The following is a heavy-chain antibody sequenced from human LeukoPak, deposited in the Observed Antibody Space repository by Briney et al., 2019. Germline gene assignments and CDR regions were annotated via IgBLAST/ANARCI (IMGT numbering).Heavy chain of an antibody. CDR1: GYTFTSYG. CDR2: ISAYNGNT. CDR3: ARGIAAAGRDWFDP. V-gene: IGHV1-18*04. D-gene: IGHD6-13*01. Sequence: ASVKVSCKASGYTFTSYGISWVRQAPGQGLEWRGWISAYNGNTNYAQKLQGRVTMTTDTSTSTAYMELKSLRSDDTAVYYCARGIAAAGRDWFDPWGQGTLVTVSS. J-gene: IGHJ5*02.